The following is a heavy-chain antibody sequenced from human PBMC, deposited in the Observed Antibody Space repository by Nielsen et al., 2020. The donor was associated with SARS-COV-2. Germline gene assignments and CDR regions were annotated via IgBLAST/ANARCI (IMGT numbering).Heavy chain of an antibody. CDR3: ARDLTFGAYWFDP. CDR1: GITFSSYG. Sequence: GESLKISCAASGITFSSYGMHWVRQPPGKGLEWVAHMWYHGGDENYADSVRGRFTISRDLSKNTVYLQMSSLRVEDTAVYYCARDLTFGAYWFDPWSQGTLVTVSS. CDR2: MWYHGGDE. V-gene: IGHV3-33*08. J-gene: IGHJ5*02. D-gene: IGHD3/OR15-3a*01.